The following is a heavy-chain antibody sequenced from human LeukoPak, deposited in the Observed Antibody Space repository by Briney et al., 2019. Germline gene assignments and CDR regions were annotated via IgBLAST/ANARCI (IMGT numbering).Heavy chain of an antibody. V-gene: IGHV3-48*02. CDR3: ARGCSGGSCFGDFDY. D-gene: IGHD2-15*01. J-gene: IGHJ4*02. Sequence: GGSLRLSCVASGFTFSSYGMNWVRRAPGKGLEWISYISSRSSTIYYADSVKGRFTISRDNAKNSLYLQMNSLRDEDTAVYYCARGCSGGSCFGDFDYWGQGTLGTVS. CDR2: ISSRSSTI. CDR1: GFTFSSYG.